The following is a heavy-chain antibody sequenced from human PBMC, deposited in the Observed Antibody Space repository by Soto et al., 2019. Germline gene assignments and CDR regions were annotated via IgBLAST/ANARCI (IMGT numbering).Heavy chain of an antibody. D-gene: IGHD7-27*01. CDR3: ARAGDPPYYGMDV. CDR2: ISAYNGDT. CDR1: GYTFTGYG. Sequence: QVQLVQSGTEVKKPGASVEVSCKASGYTFTGYGISWVRQAPGQGLEWTGWISAYNGDTKYAQNLQGRVTMTTDTSKTTAYMELRSLRSDDTAVYYCARAGDPPYYGMDVWGQGTTVTVSS. J-gene: IGHJ6*02. V-gene: IGHV1-18*01.